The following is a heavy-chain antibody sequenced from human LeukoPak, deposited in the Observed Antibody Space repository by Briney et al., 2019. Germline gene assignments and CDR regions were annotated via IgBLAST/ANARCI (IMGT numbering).Heavy chain of an antibody. CDR1: AFTFSSYA. Sequence: AGGSLRLSCAASAFTFSSYAMHWVRQAPGKGLEWVAVISYDGSNKYYADSVKGRFTISRDNSKNTLYLQMNSLRAEDTAVYYCARDRERWLQTFDYWGQGTLVTVSS. CDR2: ISYDGSNK. CDR3: ARDRERWLQTFDY. D-gene: IGHD5-24*01. J-gene: IGHJ4*02. V-gene: IGHV3-30-3*01.